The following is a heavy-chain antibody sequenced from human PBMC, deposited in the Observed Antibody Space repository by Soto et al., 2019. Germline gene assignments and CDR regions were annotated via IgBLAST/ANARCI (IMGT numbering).Heavy chain of an antibody. V-gene: IGHV4-31*03. Sequence: SETLSLTCTFSGGSISSGGYYWSWIRQHPGKGLEWIGYIYYSGSTYYNPSLKSRVTISVDTSKNQFSLKLSSVTAADTAVYYCASVYSSGYYHWFDPWGQGTLVTVSS. CDR3: ASVYSSGYYHWFDP. CDR2: IYYSGST. D-gene: IGHD3-22*01. J-gene: IGHJ5*02. CDR1: GGSISSGGYY.